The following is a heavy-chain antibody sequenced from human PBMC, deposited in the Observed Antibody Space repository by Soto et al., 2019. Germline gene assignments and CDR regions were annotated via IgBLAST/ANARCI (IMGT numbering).Heavy chain of an antibody. D-gene: IGHD6-6*01. J-gene: IGHJ6*02. CDR2: IIPIFGTA. Sequence: GASVKVSCKASGGTFSSYAISWVRQAPGQGLEWMGGIIPIFGTANYAQKFQGRVTITADESTSTAYMELSSLRSEDTAVYYCARDPPLESEYSSSPAYYYYGMDVWGQGTTVTVSS. CDR3: ARDPPLESEYSSSPAYYYYGMDV. V-gene: IGHV1-69*13. CDR1: GGTFSSYA.